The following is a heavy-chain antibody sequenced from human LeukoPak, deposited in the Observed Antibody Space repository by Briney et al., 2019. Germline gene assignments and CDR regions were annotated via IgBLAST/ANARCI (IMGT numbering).Heavy chain of an antibody. D-gene: IGHD1-26*01. CDR2: ISGSGGSA. CDR1: GFTFSSYA. J-gene: IGHJ4*02. Sequence: GGSLRLSCAASGFTFSSYAMSWVRQAPGKGLEWVSAISGSGGSAYYADSVKGRFTISRDNSKNTLYLQMNSLRAEDTAVYYCALSGSYLSIPVGYYFDYWGQGTLVTVSS. CDR3: ALSGSYLSIPVGYYFDY. V-gene: IGHV3-23*01.